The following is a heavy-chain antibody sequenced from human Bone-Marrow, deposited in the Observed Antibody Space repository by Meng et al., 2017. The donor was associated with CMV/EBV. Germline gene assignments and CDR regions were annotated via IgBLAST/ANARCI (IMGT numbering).Heavy chain of an antibody. Sequence: GESLKISCAASGFTFSSYWMSWVRQAPGKGLEWVANIKQDGSEKYYVASVKGRFTISRDNAKNSLYLQMNSLRAEDTAVYYFTTRGSLCSFSFAICPQGTMVTASS. CDR2: IKQDGSEK. CDR3: TTRGSLCSFSFAI. D-gene: IGHD2-15*01. CDR1: GFTFSSYW. J-gene: IGHJ3*02. V-gene: IGHV3-7*01.